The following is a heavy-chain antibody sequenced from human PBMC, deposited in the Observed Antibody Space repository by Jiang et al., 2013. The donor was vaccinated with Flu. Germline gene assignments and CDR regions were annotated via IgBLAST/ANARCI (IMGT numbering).Heavy chain of an antibody. V-gene: IGHV3-23*01. Sequence: ISIMGVAHTTQTPLKGRFTISRDNSKNTLYLQMSSLRAEDTAVYYCAKGRGDYHFDSSAFHYFHCWGQGTLVTVSS. CDR3: AKGRGDYHFDSSAFHYFHC. D-gene: IGHD3-22*01. J-gene: IGHJ4*02. CDR2: ISIMGVA.